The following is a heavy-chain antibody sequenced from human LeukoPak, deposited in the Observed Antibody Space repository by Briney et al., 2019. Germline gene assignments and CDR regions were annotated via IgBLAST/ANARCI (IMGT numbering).Heavy chain of an antibody. D-gene: IGHD3-10*01. CDR3: AKDMEGSVADYFDY. CDR1: GFTFSSYA. V-gene: IGHV3-23*01. J-gene: IGHJ4*02. Sequence: GGSLRLSCAASGFTFSSYAVSWVRQAPGKGLELVSGISGSGGTTYYADSVKGRFTISRDNSKNTLYLQMNSLRADDTAVYYCAKDMEGSVADYFDYWGQGTLVTVSS. CDR2: ISGSGGTT.